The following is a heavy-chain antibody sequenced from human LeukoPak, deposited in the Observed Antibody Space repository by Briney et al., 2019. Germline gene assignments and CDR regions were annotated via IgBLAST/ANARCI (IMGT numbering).Heavy chain of an antibody. CDR1: GFTFSRHP. CDR2: ISPGTI. J-gene: IGHJ6*02. D-gene: IGHD2-15*01. V-gene: IGHV3-48*01. Sequence: GGSLRLSCAASGFTFSRHPMNWVRQAPGKGLEWVSYISPGTIYYADSVKGRFTISRDNAKNSLYLQMNSLRAEDRAVYYCTRDGRVAYEMDVWGQGTTVTVSS. CDR3: TRDGRVAYEMDV.